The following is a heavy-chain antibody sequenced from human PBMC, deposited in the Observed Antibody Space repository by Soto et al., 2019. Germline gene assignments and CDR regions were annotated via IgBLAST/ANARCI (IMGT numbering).Heavy chain of an antibody. J-gene: IGHJ5*02. V-gene: IGHV4-59*01. D-gene: IGHD2-21*02. CDR1: GGSISSYY. Sequence: PSETLSLTCTVSGGSISSYYWSWIRQPPGKGLEWIGYIYYSGSTNYNPSLKSRVTISVDTSKNQFSLKLSSVTAADTAVYYCARDDSNWFGPWGKGTLVTVS. CDR2: IYYSGST. CDR3: ARDDSNWFGP.